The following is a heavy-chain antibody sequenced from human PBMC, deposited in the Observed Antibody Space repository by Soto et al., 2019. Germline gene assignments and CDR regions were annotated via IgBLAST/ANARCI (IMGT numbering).Heavy chain of an antibody. V-gene: IGHV1-2*02. CDR2: INPNSGDT. CDR3: AKGGAIVAAGTRVYLYNSMDV. Sequence: ASVKVSCKASGYTFTGYYVHWVRQAPGQGLEWMGWINPNSGDTYLAQRFQGRVTMNRDTSIGTAYMELRGLTSDDTAEYYCAKGGAIVAAGTRVYLYNSMDVWGQGTTVTVSS. J-gene: IGHJ6*02. CDR1: GYTFTGYY. D-gene: IGHD1-26*01.